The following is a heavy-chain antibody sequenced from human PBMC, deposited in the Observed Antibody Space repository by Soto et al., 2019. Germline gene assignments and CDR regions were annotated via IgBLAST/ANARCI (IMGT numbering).Heavy chain of an antibody. D-gene: IGHD3-16*02. Sequence: QVQLQESGPGLLKPSETLSLTCTVSGGSISSHYWSWIRQPPGKGLEWVGYIPYSGSINYNPSLKSRVTISVDTSKNQFSLKLSSVTVADTAVYYCARGGLSPLDNWGQGTLVTVSS. CDR3: ARGGLSPLDN. CDR2: IPYSGSI. CDR1: GGSISSHY. V-gene: IGHV4-59*11. J-gene: IGHJ4*02.